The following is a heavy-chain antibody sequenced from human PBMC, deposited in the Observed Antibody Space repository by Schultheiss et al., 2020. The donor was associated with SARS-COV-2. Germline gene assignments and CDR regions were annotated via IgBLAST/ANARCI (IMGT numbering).Heavy chain of an antibody. V-gene: IGHV4-39*07. Sequence: SETLSLTCTVSGGSISSSSYYWGWIRQPPGKGLEWIGSIYYSGSTNYNPSLKSRVTISVDTSKNQFSLKLSSVTAADTAVYYCARGAPRSYYYGMDVWGQGTTVTVSS. CDR3: ARGAPRSYYYGMDV. CDR1: GGSISSSSYY. CDR2: IYYSGST. J-gene: IGHJ6*02.